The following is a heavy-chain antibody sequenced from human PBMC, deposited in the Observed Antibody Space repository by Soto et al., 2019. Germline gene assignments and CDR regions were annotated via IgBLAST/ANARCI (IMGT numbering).Heavy chain of an antibody. Sequence: ASVKVSCKAFGYTFASYVISWVRQAPGQGLEWMGWIRAYDVNTNYAQKLQDRVTMTTDTSTNTAYMELRSLRSDDTAIYYCARGTTVTGYYYYMDGWAKGNTVTFSS. J-gene: IGHJ6*03. V-gene: IGHV1-18*01. CDR2: IRAYDVNT. CDR1: GYTFASYV. CDR3: ARGTTVTGYYYYMDG. D-gene: IGHD4-17*01.